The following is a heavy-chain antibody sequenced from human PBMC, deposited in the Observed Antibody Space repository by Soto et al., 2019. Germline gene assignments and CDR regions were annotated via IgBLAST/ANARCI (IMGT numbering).Heavy chain of an antibody. CDR3: ARSTDIVVVPALQSYGMDV. Sequence: GESLKISCKGSGYSFTSYWIGWVRQMPGKGLEWMGIIYPGDSDTRYSPSFQGQVTISADKSISTAYLQWSSLKASDTAMYYCARSTDIVVVPALQSYGMDVWGQGTTVTVSS. J-gene: IGHJ6*02. V-gene: IGHV5-51*01. CDR1: GYSFTSYW. CDR2: IYPGDSDT. D-gene: IGHD2-2*01.